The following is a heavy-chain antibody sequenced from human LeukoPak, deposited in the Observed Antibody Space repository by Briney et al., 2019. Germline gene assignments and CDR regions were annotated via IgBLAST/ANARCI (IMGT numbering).Heavy chain of an antibody. CDR3: ARETPRRGETRDGYR. V-gene: IGHV3-48*01. CDR2: ISSSSSTI. Sequence: GGSLRLSCAASGFTFSSYSMNWVRQAPGKGLEWVSYISSSSSTIYYADSVKGRFTISRDNAKNSLYLQMNSLRVEDTAVYYCARETPRRGETRDGYRWGQGTLVIVSS. D-gene: IGHD5-24*01. J-gene: IGHJ4*02. CDR1: GFTFSSYS.